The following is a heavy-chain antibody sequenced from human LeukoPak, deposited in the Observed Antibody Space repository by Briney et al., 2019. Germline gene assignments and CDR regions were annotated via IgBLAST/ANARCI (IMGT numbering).Heavy chain of an antibody. Sequence: GGSLRLSCTASGFTFGDYAMSWVRQAPGKGLEWVGFIRSKTYGGTTEHAASVKGRFSISRDDSKRIAHLQMDGLKTEDTAVYYCTTRTFDSWPYYFESWGQGTLVSVSS. V-gene: IGHV3-49*04. CDR2: IRSKTYGGTT. J-gene: IGHJ4*02. D-gene: IGHD6-13*01. CDR1: GFTFGDYA. CDR3: TTRTFDSWPYYFES.